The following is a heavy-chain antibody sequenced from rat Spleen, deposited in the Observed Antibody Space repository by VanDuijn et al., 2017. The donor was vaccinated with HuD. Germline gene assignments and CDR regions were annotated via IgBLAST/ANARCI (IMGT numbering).Heavy chain of an antibody. V-gene: IGHV5-7*01. D-gene: IGHD1-9*01. J-gene: IGHJ2*01. CDR3: ARRHYGYTDYFDY. Sequence: EVQLVESGGGLVQPGRSLKLSCTTSGFALSDYYMAWVRQAPTKGLEWVATISSDGSRTYYRDSVKGRFTISRDNAKSTLYLQMDSLRSEDTATYYCARRHYGYTDYFDYWGQGVMVTVSS. CDR1: GFALSDYY. CDR2: ISSDGSRT.